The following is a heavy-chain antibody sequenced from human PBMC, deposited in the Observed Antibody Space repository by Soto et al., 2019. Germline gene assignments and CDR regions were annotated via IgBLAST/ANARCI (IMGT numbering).Heavy chain of an antibody. D-gene: IGHD1-26*01. J-gene: IGHJ4*02. CDR3: ARVGPYYSPYGSYPGPFDY. CDR1: GYTFTSYA. V-gene: IGHV1-3*01. Sequence: ASVKVSCKASGYTFTSYAMHWVRQAPGQRLEWMGWINAGNGNTKYSQKFQGRVTITRDTSASTAYMELSSLRSEDTAVYYCARVGPYYSPYGSYPGPFDYWGQGTLVTVSS. CDR2: INAGNGNT.